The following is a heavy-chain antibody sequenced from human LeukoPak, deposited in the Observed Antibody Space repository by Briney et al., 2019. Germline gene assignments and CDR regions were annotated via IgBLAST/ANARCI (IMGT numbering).Heavy chain of an antibody. D-gene: IGHD6-13*01. Sequence: PSETLSLTCTVSGGSISSYYWSWIRQPPGKGPEWIGYIYYSGSTNYNPSLKSRVTISVDTSKNQFSLKLSSVTAADTAVYYCARSYSSSWYLTWGQGTLVTVSS. CDR2: IYYSGST. CDR3: ARSYSSSWYLT. V-gene: IGHV4-59*01. J-gene: IGHJ5*02. CDR1: GGSISSYY.